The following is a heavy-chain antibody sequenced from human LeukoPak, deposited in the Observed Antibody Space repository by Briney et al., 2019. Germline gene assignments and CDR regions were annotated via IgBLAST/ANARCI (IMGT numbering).Heavy chain of an antibody. V-gene: IGHV3-64D*06. Sequence: GGSLRLSCSASGFXFSNYRIHWVRQAPGKGLEYVSAISRNGDSTFYSDSVKGRFTISRDNSKNTLYLQMSSLRAEDTAAYYCVYQVMGAAEWGQGTLVTVSS. D-gene: IGHD1-26*01. CDR1: GFXFSNYR. J-gene: IGHJ4*02. CDR3: VYQVMGAAE. CDR2: ISRNGDST.